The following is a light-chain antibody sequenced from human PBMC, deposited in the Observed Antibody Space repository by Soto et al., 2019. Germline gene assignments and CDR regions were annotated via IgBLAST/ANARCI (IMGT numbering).Light chain of an antibody. Sequence: EIVLTQSPGTLSLSPGERATLSFRASQSVSSSNLAWYQQKPGQAPRLLIYGASSRATGIPDRFSGSGSETDFTLTISRLEPEDFAVYYCQQYGRSPPLTFGQGTRLEIK. CDR3: QQYGRSPPLT. CDR1: QSVSSSN. J-gene: IGKJ5*01. V-gene: IGKV3-20*01. CDR2: GAS.